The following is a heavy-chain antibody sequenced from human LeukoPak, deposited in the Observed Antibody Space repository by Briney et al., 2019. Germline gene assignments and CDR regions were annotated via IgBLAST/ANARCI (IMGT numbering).Heavy chain of an antibody. CDR1: GFTFSSYE. J-gene: IGHJ2*01. CDR3: ASSYWYFDL. Sequence: GGSLRLSCAASGFTFSSYEMNWVRQAPGKGLEWVSYISSSGSTIYYADSVKGRFTISRDNAKNPLYLQINSLRAEDTAVYYCASSYWYFDLWGRGTLVTVSS. CDR2: ISSSGSTI. V-gene: IGHV3-48*03.